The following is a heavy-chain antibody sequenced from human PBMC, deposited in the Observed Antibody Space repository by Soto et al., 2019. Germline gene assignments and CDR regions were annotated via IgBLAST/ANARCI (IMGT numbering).Heavy chain of an antibody. Sequence: QVQLQESGPGLVKPSETLSLTCTVSGGSISSYYWSWIRQPPGKGLEWIWYIYYSGTTSYNPSLKSRVTIAVDTSKNDFCLRLTSVTAADTAFYYCARDHSPWRYCSGGSCRYNWFDPWGHGTLVTVSS. CDR3: ARDHSPWRYCSGGSCRYNWFDP. J-gene: IGHJ5*02. CDR1: GGSISSYY. V-gene: IGHV4-59*01. D-gene: IGHD2-15*01. CDR2: IYYSGTT.